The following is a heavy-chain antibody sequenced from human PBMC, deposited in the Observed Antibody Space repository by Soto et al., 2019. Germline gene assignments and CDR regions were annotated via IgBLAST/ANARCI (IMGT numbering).Heavy chain of an antibody. Sequence: SETLSLTCAVSGGSISSGGYSWSWIRQPPGKGLEWIGEINHSGSTNYNPSLKSRVTISVDTSKNQFSLKLNSMTAADTAVYYCARHNYGSGSTYFDYWGQGTLVTVSS. D-gene: IGHD3-10*01. CDR2: INHSGST. V-gene: IGHV4-39*01. J-gene: IGHJ4*02. CDR3: ARHNYGSGSTYFDY. CDR1: GGSISSGGYS.